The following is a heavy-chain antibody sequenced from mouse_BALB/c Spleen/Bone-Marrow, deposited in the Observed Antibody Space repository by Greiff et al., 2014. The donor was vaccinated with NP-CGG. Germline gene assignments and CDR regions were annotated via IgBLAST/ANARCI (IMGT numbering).Heavy chain of an antibody. V-gene: IGHV5-6*01. J-gene: IGHJ4*01. D-gene: IGHD2-1*01. CDR2: ISSGGSYT. CDR1: GFTFSRYG. CDR3: ARQYGNLGVMDY. Sequence: EVQLVESGGDLVKPGGSLKLSCAASGFTFSRYGMSWGRQTPDKRLEGVANISSGGSYTYYPDSVKGRFTISRDNAKNTLYLHMRSLKSEDTAMYYCARQYGNLGVMDYWGQGTSVTVSS.